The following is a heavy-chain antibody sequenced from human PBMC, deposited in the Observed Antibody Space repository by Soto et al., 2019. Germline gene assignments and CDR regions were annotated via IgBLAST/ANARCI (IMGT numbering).Heavy chain of an antibody. D-gene: IGHD2-15*01. V-gene: IGHV4-4*02. CDR3: AYNPCGGGTCHSAFDV. CDR2: IYHSGAT. CDR1: GGSISSDSW. J-gene: IGHJ3*01. Sequence: SETLSLTCAVSGGSISSDSWWSWVRQPPGKGLEWIGEIYHSGATHFNPSLKSRVTMSGDRSKNQISLNLRSVTASDTAVYYCAYNPCGGGTCHSAFDVWGRGTMVTVS.